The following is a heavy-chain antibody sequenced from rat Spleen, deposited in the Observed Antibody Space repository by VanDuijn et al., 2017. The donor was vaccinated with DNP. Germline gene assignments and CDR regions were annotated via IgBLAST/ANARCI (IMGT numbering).Heavy chain of an antibody. J-gene: IGHJ2*01. CDR1: GFSFSDYD. CDR2: MSPTTRSS. Sequence: EVQLVESGGGLVQPGRSLKLSCAASGFSFSDYDMAWVRQAPTKGLEWVACMSPTTRSSYYRDSVRGRFTVSRDDATSTLYLQMNSLRSEDTATYYCARGNYPGINTFDYWGQGVMVTVSS. V-gene: IGHV5-7*01. CDR3: ARGNYPGINTFDY. D-gene: IGHD1-4*01.